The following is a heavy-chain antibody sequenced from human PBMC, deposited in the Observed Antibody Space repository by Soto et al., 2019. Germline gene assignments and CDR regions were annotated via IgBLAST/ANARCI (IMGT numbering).Heavy chain of an antibody. CDR3: ARVPPYDSSGYFTFDP. CDR2: IYYSGST. D-gene: IGHD3-22*01. J-gene: IGHJ5*02. V-gene: IGHV4-31*03. Sequence: PSETLSLTCTVSGGSISSGGYYWSWIRQHPGKGLEWIGYIYYSGSTYYNPSLKSRVTISVDTSKNQFSLKLSSVTAADTAVYYCARVPPYDSSGYFTFDPWGQGTLVTVSS. CDR1: GGSISSGGYY.